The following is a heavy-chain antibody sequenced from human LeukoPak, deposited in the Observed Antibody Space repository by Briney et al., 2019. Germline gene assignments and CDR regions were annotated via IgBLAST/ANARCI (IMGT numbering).Heavy chain of an antibody. J-gene: IGHJ4*02. V-gene: IGHV1-18*04. CDR1: GYTFISHG. CDR2: IFTYNGDT. D-gene: IGHD1-1*01. Sequence: ASVKVSCKASGYTFISHGISWVRQAPGRGLEWMGWIFTYNGDTMYEKKFQGRVSMTTDSSTNTVYLELRSLRSDDTAVYYCARGKEREPFDFWGQGTLVAV. CDR3: ARGKEREPFDF.